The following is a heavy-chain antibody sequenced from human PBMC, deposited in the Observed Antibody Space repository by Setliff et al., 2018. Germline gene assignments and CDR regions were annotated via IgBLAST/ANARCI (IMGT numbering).Heavy chain of an antibody. CDR3: AISTLSICSGGSCPNAFDV. J-gene: IGHJ3*01. V-gene: IGHV1-18*01. CDR1: AHIVKSYG. CDR2: ISSYNDVT. Sequence: ASVKVSCKASAHIVKSYGISWVRQAPGQGLEWVGWISSYNDVTSYAQRFQGRATLTTDTSTSAAYMELRTLRSDDTAVYYCAISTLSICSGGSCPNAFDVWGQGTMVTVSS. D-gene: IGHD2-15*01.